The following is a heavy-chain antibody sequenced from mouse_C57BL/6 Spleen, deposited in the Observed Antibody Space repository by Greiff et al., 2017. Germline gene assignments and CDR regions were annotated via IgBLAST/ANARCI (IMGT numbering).Heavy chain of an antibody. V-gene: IGHV5-6*01. Sequence: EVKLVESGGDLVKPGGSLKLSCAASGFTFSSYGMSWVRQTPDKRLEWVATISSGGSYTYYPDSVKGRFTISRDNAKNTLYLQMSSLKSEDTAMYYCARLSNIWYFDVWGTGTTVTVSS. CDR2: ISSGGSYT. J-gene: IGHJ1*03. CDR3: ARLSNIWYFDV. D-gene: IGHD2-5*01. CDR1: GFTFSSYG.